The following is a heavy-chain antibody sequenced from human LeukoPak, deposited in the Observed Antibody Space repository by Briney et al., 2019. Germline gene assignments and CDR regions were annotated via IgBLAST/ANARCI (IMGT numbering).Heavy chain of an antibody. CDR2: INSNGAST. J-gene: IGHJ4*02. Sequence: GGSLRLSCVASGFTFDADGMSWVRQAPEKGLEWVSSINSNGASTGYVDSVKGRFTISRDNSKNTLYLQMNSLRAEDTAVYYCARARSAYCGGDCYYDYWGQGTLVTVSS. D-gene: IGHD2-21*02. V-gene: IGHV3-20*04. CDR3: ARARSAYCGGDCYYDY. CDR1: GFTFDADG.